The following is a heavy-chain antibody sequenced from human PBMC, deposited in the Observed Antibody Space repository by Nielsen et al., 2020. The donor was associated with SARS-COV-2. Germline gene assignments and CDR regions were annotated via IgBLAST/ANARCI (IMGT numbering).Heavy chain of an antibody. CDR2: IYYSGST. CDR1: GGSISSYY. V-gene: IGHV4-59*01. J-gene: IGHJ6*03. CDR3: ARAVYCSSTSCYRYYYYYMDV. Sequence: SETLSLTCTASGGSISSYYWSWIRQPPGKGLEWIGYIYYSGSTNYNPSLKSRVTISVDTSKNQFSLKLSSVTATDTAVYYCARAVYCSSTSCYRYYYYYMDVWGKGTTVTVSS. D-gene: IGHD2-2*02.